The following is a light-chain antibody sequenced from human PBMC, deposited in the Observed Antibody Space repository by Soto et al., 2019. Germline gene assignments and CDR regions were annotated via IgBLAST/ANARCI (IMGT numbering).Light chain of an antibody. CDR3: CSYTTSNTRQIV. CDR1: SIDVGGYNY. V-gene: IGLV2-14*03. Sequence: QSALTQPASVSGSPGQSITISCTGTSIDVGGYNYVSWYQQHPGKAPKFMIYDVSNRPSGVSNRFSGYKSGNTASLTISGLQAEDEADYYCCSYTTSNTRQIVFGTGTKLTVL. J-gene: IGLJ1*01. CDR2: DVS.